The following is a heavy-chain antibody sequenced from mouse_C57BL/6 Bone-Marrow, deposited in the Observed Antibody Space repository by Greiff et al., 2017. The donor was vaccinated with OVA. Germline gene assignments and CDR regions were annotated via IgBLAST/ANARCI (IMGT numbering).Heavy chain of an antibody. CDR2: ITHSGET. J-gene: IGHJ4*01. Sequence: LQESGPGLVKPSQSLFLTCSITGFPITSGYYWIWIRQSPGKPLEWMGYITHSGETFYNPSLQSPISITRETSKNQFFLQLNSVTTEDTAMYYCADITTVVASRRDYWGQGTSVTVSS. CDR1: GFPITSGYY. D-gene: IGHD1-1*01. CDR3: ADITTVVASRRDY. V-gene: IGHV12-3*01.